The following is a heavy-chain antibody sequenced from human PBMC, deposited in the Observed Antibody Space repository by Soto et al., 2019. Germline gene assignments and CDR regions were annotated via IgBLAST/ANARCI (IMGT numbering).Heavy chain of an antibody. J-gene: IGHJ3*02. CDR3: ATWRVREHAYDI. V-gene: IGHV3-53*01. CDR2: VYDTDGT. CDR1: GLTVTGKKY. Sequence: GGSLRLSCEAFGLTVTGKKYVAWVRQAPGKGLEWVSGVYDTDGTYYADSVKGRFTSSRDNSKTIVYLEMNSLRPDDTAIYYCATWRVREHAYDIWGLGTTVTVSS. D-gene: IGHD1-1*01.